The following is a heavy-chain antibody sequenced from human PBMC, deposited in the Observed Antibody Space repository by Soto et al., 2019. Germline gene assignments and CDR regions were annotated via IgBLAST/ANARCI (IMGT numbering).Heavy chain of an antibody. Sequence: SVKISCKASGGTFSSYAISWVRQAPGQGLEWMGGIIPIFGTANYAQKFQGRVTITADESTSRAYMELSSLRSEYTAVYYCARFPVPAGNNYYYGMDVWGQGTTVTVSS. J-gene: IGHJ6*02. V-gene: IGHV1-69*13. CDR2: IIPIFGTA. CDR1: GGTFSSYA. D-gene: IGHD2-2*01. CDR3: ARFPVPAGNNYYYGMDV.